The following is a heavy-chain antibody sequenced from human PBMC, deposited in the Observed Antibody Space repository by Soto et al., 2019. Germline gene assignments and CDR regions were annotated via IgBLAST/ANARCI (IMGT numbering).Heavy chain of an antibody. CDR1: GFTFSSYE. CDR3: ARIAYYYDSSGYYY. CDR2: ISSSGSTR. V-gene: IGHV3-48*03. Sequence: GGSLRLSCAASGFTFSSYEMNWVRQAPGKGLEWVSYISSSGSTRYYADSVKGRFTISRDNAKNSLYLQMNSLRAEDTAVYYCARIAYYYDSSGYYYWGQGTLVTVSS. D-gene: IGHD3-22*01. J-gene: IGHJ4*02.